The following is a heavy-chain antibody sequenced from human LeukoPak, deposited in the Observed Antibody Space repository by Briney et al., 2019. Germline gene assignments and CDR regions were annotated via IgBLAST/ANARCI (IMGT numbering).Heavy chain of an antibody. D-gene: IGHD2-21*02. CDR3: ARDHCGGDCYPVNAFDI. Sequence: GGSLRLSCAASGFTFSDYYMSWIRQAPGTGLEWVSYISSSGSTIYYADSVKGRFTISRDNAKNSLYLQMNSLRAEDTAVYYCARDHCGGDCYPVNAFDIWGQGTMVTVSS. V-gene: IGHV3-11*01. CDR2: ISSSGSTI. J-gene: IGHJ3*02. CDR1: GFTFSDYY.